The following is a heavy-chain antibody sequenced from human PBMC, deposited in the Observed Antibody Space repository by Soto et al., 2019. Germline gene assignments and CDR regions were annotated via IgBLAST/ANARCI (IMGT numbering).Heavy chain of an antibody. J-gene: IGHJ5*02. CDR1: GGSISGGGYY. CDR2: IHYSGTT. CDR3: ARAWTAAAGWANWFDL. V-gene: IGHV4-31*03. D-gene: IGHD6-13*01. Sequence: QVQLQESGPGLVEPSQTLSLTCIVSGGSISGGGYYWSWIRQHPGKGLEWIGYIHYSGTTYYNPSLKSRLTRSVDSSKTQFSLQLRSVTAADTAVYYCARAWTAAAGWANWFDLWGQGTLVTVSS.